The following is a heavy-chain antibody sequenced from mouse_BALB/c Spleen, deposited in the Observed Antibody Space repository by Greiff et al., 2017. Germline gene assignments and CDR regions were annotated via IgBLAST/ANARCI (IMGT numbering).Heavy chain of an antibody. CDR1: GYTFTSYV. J-gene: IGHJ3*01. D-gene: IGHD2-14*01. V-gene: IGHV1-14*01. CDR3: ARGGRYDWFGY. CDR2: INPYNDGT. Sequence: VQLKESGPELVKPGASVKMSCKASGYTFTSYVMHWVKQKPGQGLEWIGYINPYNDGTKYNEKFKGKATLTSDKSSSTAYMELSSLTSEDSAVYYWARGGRYDWFGYWGQGTLVTVSA.